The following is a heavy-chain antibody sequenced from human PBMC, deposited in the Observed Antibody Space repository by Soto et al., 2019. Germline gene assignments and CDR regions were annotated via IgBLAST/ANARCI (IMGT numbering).Heavy chain of an antibody. CDR2: ISSSGSTI. CDR3: ARQYCTNGVCHDAFDI. J-gene: IGHJ3*02. Sequence: GGSLRLSCAASGFTFSDYYVSWIRQAPGKGLEWVSYISSSGSTIYYADSVKGRFTISRDNAKNSLYLQMNSLRAEDTAVYYCARQYCTNGVCHDAFDIWGQGTMVTVSS. CDR1: GFTFSDYY. D-gene: IGHD2-8*01. V-gene: IGHV3-11*01.